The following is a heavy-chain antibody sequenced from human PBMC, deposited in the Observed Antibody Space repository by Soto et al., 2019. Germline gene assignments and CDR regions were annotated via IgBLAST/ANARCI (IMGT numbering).Heavy chain of an antibody. CDR2: IWYDGSNK. V-gene: IGHV3-33*06. CDR1: EFIFSSCG. CDR3: AKDVEGLLWFGELSGPNY. D-gene: IGHD3-10*01. Sequence: SQRISCAASEFIFSSCGMHRDRQAPAKGLEWVAVIWYDGSNKYYADSVKGRFTISRDNSKNTLYLQMNSLRAEDTAVYYCAKDVEGLLWFGELSGPNYWGQGTLVTVSS. J-gene: IGHJ4*02.